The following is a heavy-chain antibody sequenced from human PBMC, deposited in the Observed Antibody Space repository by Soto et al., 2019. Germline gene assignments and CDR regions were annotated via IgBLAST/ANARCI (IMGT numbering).Heavy chain of an antibody. V-gene: IGHV3-7*05. Sequence: EVQVVESGGGLVQPGGSLRLSCVASGFTFNSYWMSWVRQAPGKGLEWVANIKQDGNERHYMDSVKGRFTISRDNAKNSQDLLMNSLKIEDTAVYYCARDGPLSSPTSGWFDPWGQGTLVIVSS. CDR2: IKQDGNER. J-gene: IGHJ5*02. CDR1: GFTFNSYW. D-gene: IGHD2-2*01. CDR3: ARDGPLSSPTSGWFDP.